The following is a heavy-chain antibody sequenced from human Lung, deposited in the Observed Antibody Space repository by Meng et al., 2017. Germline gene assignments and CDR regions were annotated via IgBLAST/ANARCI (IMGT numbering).Heavy chain of an antibody. Sequence: QVQLVQSGADVKKPGASVKVSCKASGYTFTAYYIHWVRQAPGQGLEWMGRINPNSGGINFAQKFQGRVIMTRDTSISTAYMELSSLGFDDTAVYYCAKALGWGSSPDYWGQGSLVTVSS. V-gene: IGHV1-2*06. D-gene: IGHD2-21*01. J-gene: IGHJ4*02. CDR3: AKALGWGSSPDY. CDR2: INPNSGGI. CDR1: GYTFTAYY.